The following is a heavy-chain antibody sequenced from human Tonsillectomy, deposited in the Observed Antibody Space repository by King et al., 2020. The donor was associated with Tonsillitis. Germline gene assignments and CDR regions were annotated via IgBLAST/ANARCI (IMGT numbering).Heavy chain of an antibody. D-gene: IGHD5-18*01. CDR3: AGGGYSYGLGAFDI. CDR2: IYQSGST. J-gene: IGHJ3*02. V-gene: IGHV4-30-2*01. Sequence: LQLQESGSRLVRPSQTLSLTCAVSGDSISSGGYSWSWIRQPPGKGLEWIGHIYQSGSTYYNPSLKSRVTISVDRSKNHFSLNLSSVTAADTAVYYCAGGGYSYGLGAFDIRGQGTVVTVSS. CDR1: GDSISSGGYS.